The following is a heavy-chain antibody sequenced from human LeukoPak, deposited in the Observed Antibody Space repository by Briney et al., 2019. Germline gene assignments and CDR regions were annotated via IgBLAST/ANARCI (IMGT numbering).Heavy chain of an antibody. CDR3: ASDPDCSGGSCHTGFIDY. J-gene: IGHJ4*02. D-gene: IGHD2-15*01. CDR1: GGSFSGYY. CDR2: INHSGST. Sequence: SETLSLTCAVYGGSFSGYYWSWIRQPPGKGLEWIGEINHSGSTNYNPSLKSRVTISVDTSKNQFSLKLSSVTAAATAVYYCASDPDCSGGSCHTGFIDYWGQGTLVTVSS. V-gene: IGHV4-34*01.